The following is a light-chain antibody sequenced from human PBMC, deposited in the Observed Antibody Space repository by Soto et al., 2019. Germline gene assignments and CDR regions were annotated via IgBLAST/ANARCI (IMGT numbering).Light chain of an antibody. J-gene: IGKJ1*01. CDR3: QQSYTTLTWT. CDR1: QSIATY. Sequence: IQMTQSPSSLSAPVGDRVTITCRASQSIATYLNWYQQKPGQAPNLLIYAASSLQSGVPSRFSGSGSGTDFALTISSLQPEDFATYYCQQSYTTLTWTFGQGTKVEIQ. CDR2: AAS. V-gene: IGKV1-39*01.